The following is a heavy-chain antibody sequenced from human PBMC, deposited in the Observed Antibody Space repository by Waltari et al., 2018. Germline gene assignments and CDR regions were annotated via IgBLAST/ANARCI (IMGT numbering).Heavy chain of an antibody. D-gene: IGHD6-19*01. CDR1: GFPFGRFS. J-gene: IGHJ4*02. Sequence: EVQLVESGGSVVQPGGSLRLSCSASGFPFGRFSMSWVRQDPGKGREWVATMKQDGSETNYVDSVKGRFTISRDDANNSLYLQMNSLRAEDTALYYCTRGSGWYHYWGQGTLVTVSS. V-gene: IGHV3-7*04. CDR3: TRGSGWYHY. CDR2: MKQDGSET.